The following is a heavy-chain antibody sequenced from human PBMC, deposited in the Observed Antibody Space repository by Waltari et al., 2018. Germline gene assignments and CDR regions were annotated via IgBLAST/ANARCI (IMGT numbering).Heavy chain of an antibody. D-gene: IGHD3-22*01. V-gene: IGHV1-8*02. Sequence: QVQLVQSGAEVKKPGASVKVSCKASGYTFTSYDLNWVRQATGLGLEWMRWMKPNKGNTGEAQEFQGRVTRTKNTSISTAYMELSSLISEGTAVYYCARGPPTYDYDSSGYYLSYWGQGTLVTVSS. CDR2: MKPNKGNT. CDR1: GYTFTSYD. J-gene: IGHJ4*02. CDR3: ARGPPTYDYDSSGYYLSY.